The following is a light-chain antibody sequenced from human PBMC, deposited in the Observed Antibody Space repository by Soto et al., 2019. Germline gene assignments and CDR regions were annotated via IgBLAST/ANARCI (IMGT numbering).Light chain of an antibody. J-gene: IGKJ1*01. CDR2: GTS. Sequence: EIAMTQSPATLSVSPGERVTLSCRPSQSVTNSLAWYQQKPGQAPRVLIYGTSSRATGIPDRFSGSGSGTDFTLTISRLEPEDSAVYYCQQYGSLPRTFGQGTKVDIK. CDR3: QQYGSLPRT. CDR1: QSVTNS. V-gene: IGKV3-20*01.